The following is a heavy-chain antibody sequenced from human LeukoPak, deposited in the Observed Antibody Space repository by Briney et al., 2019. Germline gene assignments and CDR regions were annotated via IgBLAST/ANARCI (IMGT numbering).Heavy chain of an antibody. D-gene: IGHD3-22*01. J-gene: IGHJ4*02. CDR2: IYHSGST. CDR1: GYSISSGYY. Sequence: SETLSLTCAVSGYSISSGYYWGWIRQPPGKGLEWIGSIYHSGSTYYNPSLKSRVTISVDTSKNQFSLKLRSVTAADTAVYYCARHKYYDSSFDYWGQGTLVTLSS. V-gene: IGHV4-38-2*01. CDR3: ARHKYYDSSFDY.